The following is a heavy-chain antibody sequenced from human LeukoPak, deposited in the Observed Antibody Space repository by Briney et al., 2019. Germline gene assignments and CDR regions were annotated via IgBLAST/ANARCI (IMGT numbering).Heavy chain of an antibody. V-gene: IGHV3-53*01. CDR2: LFTYGST. Sequence: GGSLRLSCAASGFSFSNAYMSWVRQAPGKGLEWVSVLFTYGSTYYADSVKGRFTVSRDNSKNTLYLQMNSLRAEDTAVYYCARDDYLSFWGQGTLVTVSS. CDR3: ARDDYLSF. CDR1: GFSFSNAY. J-gene: IGHJ4*02. D-gene: IGHD4-11*01.